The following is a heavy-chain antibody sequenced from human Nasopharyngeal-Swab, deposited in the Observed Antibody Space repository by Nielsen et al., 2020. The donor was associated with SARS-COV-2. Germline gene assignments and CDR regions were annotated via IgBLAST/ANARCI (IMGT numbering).Heavy chain of an antibody. CDR1: GYTFTGYY. J-gene: IGHJ4*02. Sequence: ASVKVSCKASGYTFTGYYMHWVRQAPGQGLEWMGWINPNSGGTNYAQKFQGRVTMTEDTSTDTAYMELSSLRSEDTAVYYCATDLFTAMLGDYWGQGTLVTVSS. CDR2: INPNSGGT. CDR3: ATDLFTAMLGDY. D-gene: IGHD5-18*01. V-gene: IGHV1-2*02.